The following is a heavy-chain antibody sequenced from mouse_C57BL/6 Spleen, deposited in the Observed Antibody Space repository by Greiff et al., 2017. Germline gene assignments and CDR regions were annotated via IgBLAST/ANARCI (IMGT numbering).Heavy chain of an antibody. J-gene: IGHJ2*01. V-gene: IGHV1-64*01. CDR2: IHPNSGST. CDR3: ARSAGSSSYYFDY. CDR1: GYTFTSYW. Sequence: QVQLQQPGAELVKPGASVKLSCKASGYTFTSYWMHWVKQRPGQGLEWIGMIHPNSGSTNYNEKFKSKATLTVDKSSSTAYMQLSSLTSEDSAVYYCARSAGSSSYYFDYWGQGTTLTVSS. D-gene: IGHD1-1*01.